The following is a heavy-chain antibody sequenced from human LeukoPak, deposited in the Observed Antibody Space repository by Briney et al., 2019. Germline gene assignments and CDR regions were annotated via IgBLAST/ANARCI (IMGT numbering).Heavy chain of an antibody. J-gene: IGHJ2*01. CDR1: GGTFSNYA. Sequence: SVKVSCKASGGTFSNYAINWVRQAPGQGLEWMGGIIPIFGTANYAQKFQGRVTITADKSTSTAYMELSSLRSEDTAVYYCARRGSYYTDWYFDLWGRGTLVTVSS. CDR2: IIPIFGTA. V-gene: IGHV1-69*06. CDR3: ARRGSYYTDWYFDL. D-gene: IGHD3-10*01.